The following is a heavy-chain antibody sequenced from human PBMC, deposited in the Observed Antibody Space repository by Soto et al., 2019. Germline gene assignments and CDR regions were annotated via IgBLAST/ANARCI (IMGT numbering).Heavy chain of an antibody. V-gene: IGHV1-3*01. CDR1: GGTFSSYA. Sequence: AASVKVSCKASGGTFSSYAISWVRQAPGQGLEWMGWINAGNGNTKYSQKFQGRVTITRDTSASTAYMELSSLRSEDTAVYYCARDSSGDYGDYVHLPTFGYYGMDVWGQGTTVTVSS. J-gene: IGHJ6*02. CDR2: INAGNGNT. D-gene: IGHD4-17*01. CDR3: ARDSSGDYGDYVHLPTFGYYGMDV.